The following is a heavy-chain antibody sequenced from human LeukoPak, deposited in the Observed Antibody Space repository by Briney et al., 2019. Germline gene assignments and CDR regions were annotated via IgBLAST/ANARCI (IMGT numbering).Heavy chain of an antibody. CDR3: VRGRRAYYDSSGYYYYFDY. V-gene: IGHV3-64*01. CDR2: ISSNGGST. CDR1: GFTFSSYA. J-gene: IGHJ4*02. D-gene: IGHD3-22*01. Sequence: GGSLRLSCAASGFTFSSYAMHWVRQAPGKGLEYVSAISSNGGSTHYANSVKGRFTISRDNSKNTLYLQMGSLRAEDMAVYYCVRGRRAYYDSSGYYYYFDYWGQGTLVTVSS.